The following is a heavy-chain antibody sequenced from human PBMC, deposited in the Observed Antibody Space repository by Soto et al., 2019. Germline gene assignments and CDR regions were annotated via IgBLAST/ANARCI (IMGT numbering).Heavy chain of an antibody. CDR2: FYYSGST. V-gene: IGHV4-39*01. J-gene: IGHJ2*01. Sequence: QLQLQESGPGLVKPSETLSLTCTVSGGSISSSSYYWGWIRQPPGKGLEWIGSFYYSGSTYYNPSLKSRVTISVDTSTYRSSLRLSSVSAADTAVYSCASSGLSGCGTLVTVCS. D-gene: IGHD3-10*01. CDR1: GGSISSSSYY. CDR3: ASSGL.